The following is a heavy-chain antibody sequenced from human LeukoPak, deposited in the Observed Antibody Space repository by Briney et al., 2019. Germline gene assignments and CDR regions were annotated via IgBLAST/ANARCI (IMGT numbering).Heavy chain of an antibody. CDR1: GVIFSNYG. Sequence: GGSLRLSCAASGVIFSNYGMHWVRQAPGKGQEWVSFIRYDGSHKHYADSVKGRFTISRENSKKTLYLQMNSLRPEDTAMYYCARAYYYDSSGVPYYFDYWGQGTLVTVSS. CDR2: IRYDGSHK. V-gene: IGHV3-30*02. CDR3: ARAYYYDSSGVPYYFDY. J-gene: IGHJ4*02. D-gene: IGHD3-22*01.